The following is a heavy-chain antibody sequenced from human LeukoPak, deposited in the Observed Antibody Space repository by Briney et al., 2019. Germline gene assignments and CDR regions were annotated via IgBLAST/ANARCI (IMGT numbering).Heavy chain of an antibody. CDR3: ARDGRSGDSSGYYYEDYYYYMDV. V-gene: IGHV4-59*01. CDR2: IYYSGST. CDR1: GGSISAYY. Sequence: TETLSLTCTVSGGSISAYYWSWIRQPPGKGLEWIGYIYYSGSTNYNPSLKSRVTISVDTSKNQFSLKLSSVTAADTAVYYCARDGRSGDSSGYYYEDYYYYMDVWGKGTTVTVSS. J-gene: IGHJ6*03. D-gene: IGHD3-22*01.